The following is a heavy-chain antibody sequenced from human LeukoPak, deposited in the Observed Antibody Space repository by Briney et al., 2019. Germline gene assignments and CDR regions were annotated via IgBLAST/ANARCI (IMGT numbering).Heavy chain of an antibody. Sequence: GESLKISCKGSGYSFTSYWIGWVRQMPGKGLEWMGIIYPGDSDTRYSPSFQGQVTISADKSISTAYLQWSSLKASDTAMYYCARQLFRSSWYMGDAFDIWGQGTMVTVSS. D-gene: IGHD6-13*01. CDR2: IYPGDSDT. CDR3: ARQLFRSSWYMGDAFDI. J-gene: IGHJ3*02. CDR1: GYSFTSYW. V-gene: IGHV5-51*01.